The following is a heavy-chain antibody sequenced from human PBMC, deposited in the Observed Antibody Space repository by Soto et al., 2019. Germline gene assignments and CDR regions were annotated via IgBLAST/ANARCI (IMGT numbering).Heavy chain of an antibody. J-gene: IGHJ4*02. CDR3: VRGSEDCASASCYNF. D-gene: IGHD2-2*02. V-gene: IGHV1-8*01. Sequence: QVQLIQSAAEVKEPGASVRVSCKASGYDFSSYDITWVRQASGQGLEWMGWMNPNSGNTGYAQRFQGRITMTRSTSMSTAYMELSSLRSDDTAVYYCVRGSEDCASASCYNFWGQGTLVTVSS. CDR1: GYDFSSYD. CDR2: MNPNSGNT.